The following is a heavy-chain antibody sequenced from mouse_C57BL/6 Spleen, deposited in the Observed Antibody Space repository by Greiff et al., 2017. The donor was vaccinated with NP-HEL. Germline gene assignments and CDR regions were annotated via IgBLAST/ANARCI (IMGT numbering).Heavy chain of an antibody. CDR2: ISNGGGST. CDR1: GFTFSDYY. D-gene: IGHD1-1*01. CDR3: ARDRGTTVVFDY. Sequence: EVKVVESGGGLVQPGGSLKLSCAASGFTFSDYYMYWVRQTPEKRLEWVAYISNGGGSTYYPDNVKGRFTISRDNAKNNLYLQMSHLKSEDTAMYYCARDRGTTVVFDYWGQGTTLTVSS. V-gene: IGHV5-12*01. J-gene: IGHJ2*01.